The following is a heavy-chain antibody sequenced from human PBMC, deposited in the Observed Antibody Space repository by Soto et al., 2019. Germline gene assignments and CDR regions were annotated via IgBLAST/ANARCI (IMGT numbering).Heavy chain of an antibody. J-gene: IGHJ4*02. CDR2: FSGGGGGT. Sequence: EVQLLESGGGLVQPGGSLRLSCAVSGFIISDYGVTWVRQAPGKGLEWVSGFSGGGGGTFYADSVKGRFTISRDDPKNTAYLQMNSLGAEDTAVYYCAKDSNKYSSSLRGRYFDYWGQGIGVTVSS. CDR3: AKDSNKYSSSLRGRYFDY. D-gene: IGHD4-4*01. V-gene: IGHV3-23*01. CDR1: GFIISDYG.